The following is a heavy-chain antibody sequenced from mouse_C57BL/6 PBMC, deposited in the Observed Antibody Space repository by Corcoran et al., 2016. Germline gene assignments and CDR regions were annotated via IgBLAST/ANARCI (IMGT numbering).Heavy chain of an antibody. CDR3: ARGHYYGSSYVGAMDY. Sequence: QIQLVQSGPELKKPGETVKISCKASGYTFTTYGMSWVKKAPGKGLKWMGWINTYSGVPTYADDFKGRFAFSLETSASTAYLQINNLKNEDTATYFCARGHYYGSSYVGAMDYWGQGTSVTVSS. D-gene: IGHD1-1*01. V-gene: IGHV9-3*01. J-gene: IGHJ4*01. CDR1: GYTFTTYG. CDR2: INTYSGVP.